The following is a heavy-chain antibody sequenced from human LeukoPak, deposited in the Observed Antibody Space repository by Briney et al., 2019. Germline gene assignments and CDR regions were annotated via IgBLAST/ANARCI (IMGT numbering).Heavy chain of an antibody. CDR2: IEQDGSEK. J-gene: IGHJ4*02. D-gene: IGHD3-10*01. Sequence: GGSLRLSCAASGVMFPSYWMTWVRQAPGKGLEWVANIEQDGSEKYYVDSVKGRFTISRDNAKNSVYLQMNSLRAEDTAVYYCARRHHFGFLDSWGQGTLVTVSS. CDR1: GVMFPSYW. V-gene: IGHV3-7*04. CDR3: ARRHHFGFLDS.